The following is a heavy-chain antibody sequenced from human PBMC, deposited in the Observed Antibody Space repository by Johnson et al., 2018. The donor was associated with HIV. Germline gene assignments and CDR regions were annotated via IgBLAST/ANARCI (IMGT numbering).Heavy chain of an antibody. CDR2: IWYDGSNK. Sequence: QVQLMESGGGVVQPGRSLRLSCAASGFTFSNYGMHWVRQAPGKGLEWVAVIWYDGSNKYYADSVKGRFTISRDNAKNSLYLQLNSLRAEDTAVYYCARKGLVWFGWAFDIWGQGTMVTVSS. CDR1: GFTFSNYG. CDR3: ARKGLVWFGWAFDI. D-gene: IGHD3-10*01. V-gene: IGHV3-33*01. J-gene: IGHJ3*02.